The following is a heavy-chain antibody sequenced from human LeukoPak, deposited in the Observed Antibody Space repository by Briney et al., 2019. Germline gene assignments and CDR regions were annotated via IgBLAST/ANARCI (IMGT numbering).Heavy chain of an antibody. D-gene: IGHD1-14*01. V-gene: IGHV3-30*04. J-gene: IGHJ4*02. CDR3: VGDPIEPFEK. Sequence: GGSLRLSCAASGLAFSSYAMSWVRQAPGKGLEWVALISYDGSTRYYTDSVEGRFTISRDNSKNTLYLQTNNLRTEDTAVYYCVGDPIEPFEKWGQGTLVTVSS. CDR2: ISYDGSTR. CDR1: GLAFSSYA.